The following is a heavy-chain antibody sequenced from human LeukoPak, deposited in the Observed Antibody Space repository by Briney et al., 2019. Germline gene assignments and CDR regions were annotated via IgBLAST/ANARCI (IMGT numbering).Heavy chain of an antibody. V-gene: IGHV3-30*18. D-gene: IGHD3-10*01. Sequence: GGSLRLSCAASGFTFSSYGMHWVRQAPGKGLEWVAVISYDGSNKYYADSVKGRFTISRDNSKNTLYLQMNSLRAEDTAVYYCAKEMVRESTLFHFDYWGQGTLVTVSS. CDR2: ISYDGSNK. J-gene: IGHJ4*02. CDR1: GFTFSSYG. CDR3: AKEMVRESTLFHFDY.